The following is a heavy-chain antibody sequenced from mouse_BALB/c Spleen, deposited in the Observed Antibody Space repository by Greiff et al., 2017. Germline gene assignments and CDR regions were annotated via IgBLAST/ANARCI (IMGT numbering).Heavy chain of an antibody. CDR2: ISSGGST. D-gene: IGHD2-4*01. CDR1: GFTFSSYA. Sequence: DVKLVESGGGLVKPGGSLKLSCAASGFTFSSYAMSWVRQTPEKRLEWVASISSGGSTYYPDSVKGRFTISRDNARNILYLQMSSLRSEDTAMYYCARGDYDYEFAYWGQGTLVTVPA. J-gene: IGHJ3*01. CDR3: ARGDYDYEFAY. V-gene: IGHV5-6-5*01.